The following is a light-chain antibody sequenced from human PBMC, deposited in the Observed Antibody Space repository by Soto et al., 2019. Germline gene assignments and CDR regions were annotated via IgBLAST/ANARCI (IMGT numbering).Light chain of an antibody. CDR1: QTINNW. Sequence: DIQMTQSPSTLSASIGDRVTVTCRASQTINNWLAWYQQKPGKVPKLGIYDASTLEGEVPSRFGASGSGTDFTLTITSLQTDDSATYYCQQYNSYPWTFGQGTKVEI. CDR3: QQYNSYPWT. J-gene: IGKJ1*01. CDR2: DAS. V-gene: IGKV1-5*01.